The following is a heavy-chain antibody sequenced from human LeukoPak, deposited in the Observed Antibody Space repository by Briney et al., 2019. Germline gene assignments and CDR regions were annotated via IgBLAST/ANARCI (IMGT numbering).Heavy chain of an antibody. CDR1: GFTFSSYG. Sequence: GGSLRLSCAASGFTFSSYGMHWVRQAPGKGLEWVAVISYDGSNKYYADSVKGRFTISRDNSKNTLYLQMNSLRAEDTAVYYCARAYGDYVFDSWGQGTLVTVSS. J-gene: IGHJ4*02. CDR3: ARAYGDYVFDS. D-gene: IGHD4-17*01. CDR2: ISYDGSNK. V-gene: IGHV3-30*03.